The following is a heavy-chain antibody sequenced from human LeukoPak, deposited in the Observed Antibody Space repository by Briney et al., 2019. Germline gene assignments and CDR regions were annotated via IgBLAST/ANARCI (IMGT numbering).Heavy chain of an antibody. CDR2: ISYDGSNK. CDR1: VFTFSRYG. Sequence: GVSLSLSCAVSVFTFSRYGLHCVRHSPGKGLEGVAVISYDGSNKYYADSVKGRSTISRDNYKNTLYLQMNSLRAEETAEYHCAKEYSYGSGRQEYYFGYWGQGTLDTVPS. D-gene: IGHD3-10*01. J-gene: IGHJ4*02. V-gene: IGHV3-30*18. CDR3: AKEYSYGSGRQEYYFGY.